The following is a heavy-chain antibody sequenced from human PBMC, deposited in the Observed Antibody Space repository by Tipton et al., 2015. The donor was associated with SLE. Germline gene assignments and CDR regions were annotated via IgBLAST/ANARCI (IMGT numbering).Heavy chain of an antibody. J-gene: IGHJ6*02. D-gene: IGHD3-22*01. CDR3: ARSLAGGYYEGRV. V-gene: IGHV1-18*01. CDR2: ISAYNGNT. Sequence: QLVQSGAEVKKPVASVKVSCKASGYTFTSYGISWERQAPGQGLEWMGWISAYNGNTNYAQKLQGRVTMTTDTSTSTACMELRSLSSDVTAVYYCARSLAGGYYEGRVWGQGTTVSVSS. CDR1: GYTFTSYG.